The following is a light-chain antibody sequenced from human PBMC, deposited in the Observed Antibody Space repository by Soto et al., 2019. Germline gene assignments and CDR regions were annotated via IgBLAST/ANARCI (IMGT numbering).Light chain of an antibody. CDR1: SSDVGGYNY. CDR2: EVS. J-gene: IGLJ2*01. CDR3: SSYTSSSTVV. Sequence: QSVLTQPASVSGSPGQSITISCTGTSSDVGGYNYVSWYQQHPGKAPKLMIYEVSTRPSGVSNRFSGSKSGNTASLTISGLQAEDDADYYCSSYTSSSTVVFGGGTKLTVL. V-gene: IGLV2-14*01.